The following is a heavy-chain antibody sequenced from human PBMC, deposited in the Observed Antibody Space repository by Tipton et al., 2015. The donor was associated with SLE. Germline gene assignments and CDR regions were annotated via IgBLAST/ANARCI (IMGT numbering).Heavy chain of an antibody. J-gene: IGHJ3*02. CDR3: ARDWSPRQSGRDYDALDT. CDR2: IKPDGSGK. V-gene: IGHV3-7*01. D-gene: IGHD5-12*01. Sequence: GSLRLSCAASGFTFSTYWMMWFRQAPGKGLEWVANIKPDGSGKNYADSVRGRFTMSRDNAKNLLYLQMDSLRVDDTAKYFCARDWSPRQSGRDYDALDTWGQGTMVTVSS. CDR1: GFTFSTYW.